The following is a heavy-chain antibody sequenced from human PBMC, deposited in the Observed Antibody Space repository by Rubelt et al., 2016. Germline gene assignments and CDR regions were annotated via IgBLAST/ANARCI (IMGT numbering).Heavy chain of an antibody. CDR1: GYTFTNYG. CDR2: IDAGNGDT. J-gene: IGHJ4*02. V-gene: IGHV1-3*01. D-gene: IGHD4-17*01. CDR3: ARANHGDYEDY. Sequence: QVQLVQSGAEVKKPGASAKVSCKASGYTFTNYGMHWVRQAPGQRLEWKGWIDAGNGDTKYSQKLKDRGSITRDASANTAYMELSSLRSEDTAVYYCARANHGDYEDYWGQGTLVTVSS.